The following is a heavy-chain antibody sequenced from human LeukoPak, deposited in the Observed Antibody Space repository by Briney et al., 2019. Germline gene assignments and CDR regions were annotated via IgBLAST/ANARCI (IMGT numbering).Heavy chain of an antibody. CDR1: GFTFSSYG. D-gene: IGHD1-1*01. J-gene: IGHJ4*02. CDR2: ISYDGSNK. Sequence: GGSPRLSCAASGFTFSSYGMHWVRQAPGKGLEWVAVISYDGSNKYYADSVKGRFTISRDNSKNTLYLQMNSLRAEDTAVYYCAKTLNWNDVLFFDYWGQGTLVTVSS. CDR3: AKTLNWNDVLFFDY. V-gene: IGHV3-30*18.